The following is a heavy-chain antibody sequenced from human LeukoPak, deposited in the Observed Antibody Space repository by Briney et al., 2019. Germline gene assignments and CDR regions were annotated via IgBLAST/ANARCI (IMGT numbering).Heavy chain of an antibody. V-gene: IGHV1-46*03. CDR3: ARAGGYYDFWSGYYTSYYYYMDV. J-gene: IGHJ6*03. Sequence: ASVKVSCKASGYTFTSYYMHWVRQAPGQGLEWMRIINPSGGSTSYAQKFQGRVTMTRDTSTSTVYMELSSLRSEDTAVYYCARAGGYYDFWSGYYTSYYYYMDVWGKGTTVTVSS. D-gene: IGHD3-3*01. CDR2: INPSGGST. CDR1: GYTFTSYY.